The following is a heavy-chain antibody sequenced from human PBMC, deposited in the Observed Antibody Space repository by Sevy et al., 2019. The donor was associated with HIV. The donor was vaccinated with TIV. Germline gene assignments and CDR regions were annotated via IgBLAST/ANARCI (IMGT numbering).Heavy chain of an antibody. CDR2: MNPNSGNT. J-gene: IGHJ5*02. V-gene: IGHV1-8*01. CDR1: GYTFTSYD. D-gene: IGHD2-15*01. CDR3: ASVRDRYCSGGSCSKNWFDP. Sequence: ASVKVSCKASGYTFTSYDINWVRQATGQGLEWMGWMNPNSGNTGYAQKFQGRVTMTRNTSISTAYMELSSLRSEDTAVYYCASVRDRYCSGGSCSKNWFDPWGQGTLVTVS.